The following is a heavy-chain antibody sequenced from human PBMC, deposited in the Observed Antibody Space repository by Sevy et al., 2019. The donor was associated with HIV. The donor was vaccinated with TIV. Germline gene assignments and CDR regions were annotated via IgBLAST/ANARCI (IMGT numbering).Heavy chain of an antibody. CDR2: IYGSAGVT. D-gene: IGHD3-22*01. CDR3: AGGRFDSTGSFDAFDI. Sequence: GGSLRLSCAVSGFTFSSYGMSWVRQAPGKGLEWVSSIYGSAGVTYYADSVKGRFTISRDNSKNTLFLQMNNLRAEDTAVYYCAGGRFDSTGSFDAFDIWGRGTLVTVSS. V-gene: IGHV3-23*01. CDR1: GFTFSSYG. J-gene: IGHJ3*02.